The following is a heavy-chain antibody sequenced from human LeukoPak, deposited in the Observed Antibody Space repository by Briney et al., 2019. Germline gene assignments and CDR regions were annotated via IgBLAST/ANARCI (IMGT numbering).Heavy chain of an antibody. CDR3: ARGRALYGDSRYLTKYFDY. D-gene: IGHD4-17*01. V-gene: IGHV4-34*01. CDR2: INHSGST. CDR1: GGSFSGYY. J-gene: IGHJ4*02. Sequence: SETLSLTCAVYGGSFSGYYWSCIPQPPGKGLEWFGEINHSGSTNYNPSLKSRVTISVDTSKNQFSLKLSSVTAADTAVYYCARGRALYGDSRYLTKYFDYWGQGTLVTVSS.